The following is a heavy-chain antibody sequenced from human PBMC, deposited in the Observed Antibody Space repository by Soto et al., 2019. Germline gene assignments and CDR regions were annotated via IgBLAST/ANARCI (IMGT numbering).Heavy chain of an antibody. D-gene: IGHD2-15*01. Sequence: QVQLQQWGAGLLKPSETLSLTCAVYGGSFSYYYWTWIRQPPGKGLEWIGEINHSGSTNYNPSLKRRGTRSGGTSRNQFSLKLRPVTAADTGVYYCARGQSTPPPDRGYCSGGSCYYYFDYWGQGILVTASS. V-gene: IGHV4-34*01. J-gene: IGHJ4*02. CDR3: ARGQSTPPPDRGYCSGGSCYYYFDY. CDR1: GGSFSYYY. CDR2: INHSGST.